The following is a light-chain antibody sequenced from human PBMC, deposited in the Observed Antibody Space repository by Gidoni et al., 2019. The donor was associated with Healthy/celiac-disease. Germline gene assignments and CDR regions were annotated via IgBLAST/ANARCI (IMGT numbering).Light chain of an antibody. CDR3: QQYGSSPQT. CDR2: GAS. V-gene: IGKV3-20*01. Sequence: ELVLTQSPGTLSLSPGERATLSCRASQNVSSSYLAWYQQKPGQAPRLLIYGASSRATGIPDRFSGSGSGTDFTLTISRLEPEDFAVYYCQQYGSSPQTFGQGTKVEIK. J-gene: IGKJ1*01. CDR1: QNVSSSY.